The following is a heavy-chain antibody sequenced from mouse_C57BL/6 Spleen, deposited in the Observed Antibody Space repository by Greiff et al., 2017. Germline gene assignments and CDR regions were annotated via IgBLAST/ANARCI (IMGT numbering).Heavy chain of an antibody. V-gene: IGHV2-2*01. CDR3: AAGITTVVAPFDY. Sequence: VQLVESGPGLVQPSQSLSITCTVSGFSLTSYGVHWVRQSPGKGLEWLGVIWSGGSTDYNAAFISRLSISKDNSKSQVFFKMNSLQADDTAIYYCAAGITTVVAPFDYWGQGTTLTVSS. D-gene: IGHD1-1*01. CDR2: IWSGGST. CDR1: GFSLTSYG. J-gene: IGHJ2*01.